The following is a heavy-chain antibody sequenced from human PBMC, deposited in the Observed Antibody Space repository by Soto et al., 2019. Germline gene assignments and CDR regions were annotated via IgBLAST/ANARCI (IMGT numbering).Heavy chain of an antibody. Sequence: PGGSLRLSCAASGFTFSDYYMSWIRQAPGKGLEWVSYISSSGSTIYYADSVKGRFTISRDNAKNSLYLQMNSLRAEDTAVYYCGRNVLGKLLRYFDWLDNWFDPWGQGTLVTVSS. D-gene: IGHD3-9*01. CDR3: GRNVLGKLLRYFDWLDNWFDP. V-gene: IGHV3-11*01. CDR1: GFTFSDYY. J-gene: IGHJ5*02. CDR2: ISSSGSTI.